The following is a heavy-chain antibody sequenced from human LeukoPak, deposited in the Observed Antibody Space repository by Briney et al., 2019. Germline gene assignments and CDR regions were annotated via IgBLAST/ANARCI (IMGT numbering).Heavy chain of an antibody. CDR3: ARAAVAVAGHFDY. V-gene: IGHV1-69*13. J-gene: IGHJ4*02. CDR2: IIPIFGTA. CDR1: GYTFTSYA. D-gene: IGHD6-19*01. Sequence: GASVKVSCKASGYTFTSYAISWVRQAPGQGLEWMGGIIPIFGTANYAQKFQGRVTITADESTSTAYMELSSLRSEDTAVYYCARAAVAVAGHFDYWGQGTLVTVSS.